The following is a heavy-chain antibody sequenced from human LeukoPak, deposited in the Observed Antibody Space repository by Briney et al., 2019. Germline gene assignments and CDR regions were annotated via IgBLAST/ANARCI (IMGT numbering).Heavy chain of an antibody. CDR1: GGSISSYY. CDR3: ARGSTPYYDILTGYYYYFDY. J-gene: IGHJ4*02. V-gene: IGHV4-59*01. CDR2: IYYSGST. Sequence: SETLSLTCTVSGGSISSYYWSWIRQPPGKGLEWIGYIYYSGSTNYNPSLKSRVTISVDTSKNQFSLKLSSVTAADTAVYYCARGSTPYYDILTGYYYYFDYWGQGTLVTVPS. D-gene: IGHD3-9*01.